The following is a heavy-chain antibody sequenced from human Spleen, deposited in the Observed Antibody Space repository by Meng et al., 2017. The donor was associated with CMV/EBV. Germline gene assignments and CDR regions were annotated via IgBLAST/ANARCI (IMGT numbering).Heavy chain of an antibody. J-gene: IGHJ4*02. CDR1: GFTFDSYA. Sequence: GESLKISCAASGFTFDSYAMHWVRQAPGKGLEWVAVISYDGSNKYYADSVKGRFTISRDNSKNTLYLQMNSLRAEDTAVYYCAKEGYWGQGTLVTVSS. CDR3: AKEGY. CDR2: ISYDGSNK. V-gene: IGHV3-30-3*01.